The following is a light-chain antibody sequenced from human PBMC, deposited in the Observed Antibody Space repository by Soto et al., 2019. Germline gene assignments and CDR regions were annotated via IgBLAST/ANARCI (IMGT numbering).Light chain of an antibody. V-gene: IGLV1-51*01. CDR3: GTWDSSLSAGV. CDR1: SSNIGSNY. J-gene: IGLJ3*02. CDR2: DNN. Sequence: QSVLTQPPSVSAAPGQTVTISCSGSSSNIGSNYVSWYQHLPGTAPKLLIYDNNNRPSGISDRFSVSKSGTSATLGITGLQTGDEADYYCGTWDSSLSAGVFGGGTMVTVL.